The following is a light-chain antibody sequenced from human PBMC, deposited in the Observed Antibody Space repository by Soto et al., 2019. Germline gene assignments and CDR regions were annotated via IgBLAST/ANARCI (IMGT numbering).Light chain of an antibody. Sequence: QSALTQPASVSGSPGQSITISCTGTSSDVGGYNYVSWYQQHPGKAPKLMIYEVSNRPSGVSDRFSGSKSGNTASLTISGLQAEDEAAYYCSSYAGRTSVTFGGGTKVTVL. V-gene: IGLV2-23*02. CDR3: SSYAGRTSVT. J-gene: IGLJ2*01. CDR2: EVS. CDR1: SSDVGGYNY.